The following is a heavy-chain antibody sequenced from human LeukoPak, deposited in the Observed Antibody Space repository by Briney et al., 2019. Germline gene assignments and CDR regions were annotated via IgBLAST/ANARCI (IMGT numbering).Heavy chain of an antibody. CDR2: IYYSGST. J-gene: IGHJ6*03. CDR3: ASLNYYYYYMDV. V-gene: IGHV4-39*01. Sequence: SETLSLTCSVSGGSLSSSTYYWGWIRQPPGKGLEWIGSIYYSGSTYYNPSLKSRVTISVDTSKNQFSLKLSSVTAADTAVYYCASLNYYYYYMDVWGKGTTVTISS. CDR1: GGSLSSSTYY.